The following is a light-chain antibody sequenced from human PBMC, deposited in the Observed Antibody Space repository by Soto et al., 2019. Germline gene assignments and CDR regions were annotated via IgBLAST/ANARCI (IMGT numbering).Light chain of an antibody. CDR3: CSSAPESTYV. J-gene: IGLJ1*01. Sequence: QSVLAQPASVSGSPGHSITISCTGTSDDVGAYNSVSWYQQLPHKAPQVILYKGTQRPSGVSSRFSGSTSGNAASLTISGLQADDEADYFCCSSAPESTYVFGTGTKVTVL. CDR1: SDDVGAYNS. CDR2: KGT. V-gene: IGLV2-23*01.